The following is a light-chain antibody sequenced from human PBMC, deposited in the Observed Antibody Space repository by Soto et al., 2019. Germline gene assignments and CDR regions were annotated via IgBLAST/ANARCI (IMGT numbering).Light chain of an antibody. CDR2: GVS. Sequence: EIVLTQSPGTLSLSPGERATLSCRASRSVGGSYLAWYQQKPGQAPKLLMYGVSNRATGIPDRFSGSGSGTDFTLTISRLEPEDFPVYYCQQYGTSPLTFGPGTKLDI. CDR3: QQYGTSPLT. V-gene: IGKV3-20*01. J-gene: IGKJ3*01. CDR1: RSVGGSY.